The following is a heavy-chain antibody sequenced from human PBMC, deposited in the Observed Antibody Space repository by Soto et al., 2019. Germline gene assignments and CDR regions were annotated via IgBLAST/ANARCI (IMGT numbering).Heavy chain of an antibody. CDR3: AKGSFSAHHFLDH. Sequence: QVQLVESGGGVVQPGRSLRLSCAASGFTFSNYGMHWVRQAPGKGLEWVTTISSDGNDKYYAGSVKGRFTISRDNSENTLDLQMNGRRAEDTAVYYCAKGSFSAHHFLDHWGQGTLVTVSS. J-gene: IGHJ4*02. V-gene: IGHV3-30*18. D-gene: IGHD3-10*01. CDR1: GFTFSNYG. CDR2: ISSDGNDK.